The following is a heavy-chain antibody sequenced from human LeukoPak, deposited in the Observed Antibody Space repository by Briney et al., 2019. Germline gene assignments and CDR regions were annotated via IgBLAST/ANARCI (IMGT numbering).Heavy chain of an antibody. V-gene: IGHV3-23*01. CDR1: GFTFSSYA. D-gene: IGHD6-19*01. Sequence: GGSLRLSCVVSGFTFSSYAMSWVRQAPGKGLEWVSGISGSGGSTYYADSVKGRFTISRDNSKNTLYLQMNSLRAEDTAVYYCAWRQAVAGLDYWGQGTLVTVSS. CDR3: AWRQAVAGLDY. CDR2: ISGSGGST. J-gene: IGHJ4*02.